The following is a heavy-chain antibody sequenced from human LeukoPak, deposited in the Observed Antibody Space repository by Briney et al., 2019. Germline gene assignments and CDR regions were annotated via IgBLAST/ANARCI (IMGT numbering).Heavy chain of an antibody. CDR1: GFTFGDYA. D-gene: IGHD6-19*01. J-gene: IGHJ4*02. CDR2: IRGKAYGGTT. CDR3: TRDSGIAVAGPEGY. Sequence: GGSLRLSCTASGFTFGDYAMSWFRQAPGKGLEWVGFIRGKAYGGTTEYAASVKGRFTISRDDSKSIAYLQMNSLKTEDTAVYYCTRDSGIAVAGPEGYWGQGTLVTVSS. V-gene: IGHV3-49*03.